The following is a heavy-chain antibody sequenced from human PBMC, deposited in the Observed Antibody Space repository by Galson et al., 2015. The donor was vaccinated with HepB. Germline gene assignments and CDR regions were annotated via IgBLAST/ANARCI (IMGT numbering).Heavy chain of an antibody. CDR3: AKDSHNSGWLASVDC. CDR2: ISYDGDNV. Sequence: SLRLSCAASGFTFSTYAMHWVRQGPGKGLEWVALISYDGDNVYYADSVKGRFTISRDNSKNTLSLQMNSLRPEDMGVYYCAKDSHNSGWLASVDCWGQGTLVTLSS. CDR1: GFTFSTYA. J-gene: IGHJ4*02. V-gene: IGHV3-30*18. D-gene: IGHD6-19*01.